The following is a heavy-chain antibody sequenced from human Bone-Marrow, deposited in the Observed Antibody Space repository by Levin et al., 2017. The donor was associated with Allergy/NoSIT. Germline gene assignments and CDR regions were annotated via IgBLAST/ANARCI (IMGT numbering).Heavy chain of an antibody. J-gene: IGHJ4*02. CDR2: IYSEGTT. CDR3: AREGGVQVGGDY. CDR1: GFTVSSNY. V-gene: IGHV3-66*01. Sequence: GESLKISCVASGFTVSSNYMRWVRQAPGKGLAWVSLIYSEGTTDYADSVKGRFTISRDKSKNTLYLQMNSLRVEDTAVYYCAREGGVQVGGDYVGQGTLVTVSS. D-gene: IGHD2-8*02.